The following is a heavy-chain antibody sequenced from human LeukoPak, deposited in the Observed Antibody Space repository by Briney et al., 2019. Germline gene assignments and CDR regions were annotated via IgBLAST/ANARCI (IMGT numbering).Heavy chain of an antibody. CDR1: GYTFATYG. D-gene: IGHD2-21*01. CDR2: ISAYNGHR. Sequence: GASVKVSCKASGYTFATYGFSWVRQAAGQGLEWMGWISAYNGHRTYAQNFQGRVSMTTDSSTNTAYMELRSLRPDDTAVYYCARDQGGGNCDFWGQGSLVTVSS. V-gene: IGHV1-18*01. J-gene: IGHJ4*02. CDR3: ARDQGGGNCDF.